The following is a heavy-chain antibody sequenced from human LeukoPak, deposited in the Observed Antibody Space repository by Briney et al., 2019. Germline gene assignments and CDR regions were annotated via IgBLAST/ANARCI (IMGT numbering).Heavy chain of an antibody. CDR3: AKYGPQDSGSSHFDY. V-gene: IGHV3-23*01. CDR2: IRDSGSST. CDR1: GFTFSSYW. J-gene: IGHJ4*02. Sequence: GGSLRLSCAASGFTFSSYWMSWVRQAPGKGLEWVSAIRDSGSSTHYADSVKGRFTTSRDNSENTLFLQMNSLRAEDTAIYYCAKYGPQDSGSSHFDYWGQGALVTVSS. D-gene: IGHD1-26*01.